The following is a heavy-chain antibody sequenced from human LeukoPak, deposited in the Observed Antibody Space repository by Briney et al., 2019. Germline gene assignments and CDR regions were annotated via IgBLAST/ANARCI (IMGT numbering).Heavy chain of an antibody. CDR1: GFTFSGFA. V-gene: IGHV3-23*01. Sequence: SGGSLRLSWAAAGFTFSGFAMSWIRQAPGKGLEWVSSISRSGEGTFYADSVRGRFTISRDNSKNTVSLQMESLRAEDTALYYCAKDYAVGSIDYWGQGTLVTVSS. J-gene: IGHJ4*02. CDR2: ISRSGEGT. CDR3: AKDYAVGSIDY. D-gene: IGHD3-16*01.